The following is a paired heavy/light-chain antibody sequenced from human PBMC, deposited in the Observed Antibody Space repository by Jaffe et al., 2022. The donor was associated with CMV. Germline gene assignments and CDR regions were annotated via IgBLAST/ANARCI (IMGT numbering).Heavy chain of an antibody. CDR3: ARHVRKNVNSWPRTRRYAFDI. CDR1: GYSFTNDW. D-gene: IGHD3-16*01. J-gene: IGHJ3*02. Sequence: EVQLVQSGAEMKKSGESLRISCKGSGYSFTNDWIAWVREIPGKGLEWMGIIYPGDSDTRYNPAFQGQVTISADKSISTAFLQWNSLKASDTAIYYCARHVRKNVNSWPRTRRYAFDIWGQGTLVTVSS. CDR2: IYPGDSDT. V-gene: IGHV5-51*01.
Light chain of an antibody. CDR2: AAS. J-gene: IGKJ2*01. CDR3: LQDYNYPYT. V-gene: IGKV1-6*01. Sequence: AIQMTQSPSSLSASVGDRVTITCRASQGVRNDLGWYQQKPGQAPKLLIYAASSLQSGVPSRFSGTGSGTDFTLTISSLQPEDFATYYCLQDYNYPYTFGQGTKVEIK. CDR1: QGVRND.